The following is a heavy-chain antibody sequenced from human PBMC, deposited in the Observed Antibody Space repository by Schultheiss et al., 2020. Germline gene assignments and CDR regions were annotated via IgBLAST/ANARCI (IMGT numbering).Heavy chain of an antibody. V-gene: IGHV3-74*01. J-gene: IGHJ4*02. D-gene: IGHD6-13*01. CDR1: GFTFSTFW. Sequence: GGSLRLSCAASGFTFSTFWMHWVRQAPGKGLVWVSRIKSDGSSTSYADSVEGRFTISRDNAKNTLYLQMNSLRAEDTAVYYCAAVLYTSSQIDYWGQGTLVTGYS. CDR2: IKSDGSST. CDR3: AAVLYTSSQIDY.